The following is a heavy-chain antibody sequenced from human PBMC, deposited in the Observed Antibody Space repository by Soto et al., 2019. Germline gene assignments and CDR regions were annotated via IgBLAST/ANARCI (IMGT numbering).Heavy chain of an antibody. V-gene: IGHV3-53*01. CDR1: GFTVSNNY. D-gene: IGHD6-13*01. CDR3: ARDPPGMAASGAGG. J-gene: IGHJ4*02. CDR2: IYSGGNT. Sequence: EVQLVESGGGLIQPGGSLRLSCAASGFTVSNNYMRWVRQAPGKGLEWVSLIYSGGNTHYADSVKGRFTISRDNSKNTLFLQMNSLRVEDTAVYYCARDPPGMAASGAGGWGQGTLVTVSS.